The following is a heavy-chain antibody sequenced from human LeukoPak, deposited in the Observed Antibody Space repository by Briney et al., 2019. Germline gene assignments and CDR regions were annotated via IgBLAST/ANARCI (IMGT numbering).Heavy chain of an antibody. CDR3: AGDYVENDYVWGSYRDAFDI. V-gene: IGHV1-3*01. J-gene: IGHJ3*02. CDR2: INAGNGNT. CDR1: GYTFTSYA. Sequence: GASVKVSCKASGYTFTSYAMHWVRQAPGQRLEWMGWINAGNGNTKYSQKFQGRVTITRDTSASTAYMELSSLRSEDTAVYYCAGDYVENDYVWGSYRDAFDIWGQGTMVTVSS. D-gene: IGHD3-16*02.